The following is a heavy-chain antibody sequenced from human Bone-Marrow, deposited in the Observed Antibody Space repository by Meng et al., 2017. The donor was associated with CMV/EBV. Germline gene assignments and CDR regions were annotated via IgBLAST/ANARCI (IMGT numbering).Heavy chain of an antibody. D-gene: IGHD3-10*01. CDR2: IYYNWGA. CDR3: ARAGGGSGSFPSYFFDY. CDR1: SISTGDYY. Sequence: SISTGDYYWDWIRQPPGKGLEWLGNIYYNWGASYNPSLKSRLSISVDTSKTQFSLRLSSVTAADTAVYYCARAGGGSGSFPSYFFDYWGQGTLVTVSS. V-gene: IGHV4-30-4*01. J-gene: IGHJ4*02.